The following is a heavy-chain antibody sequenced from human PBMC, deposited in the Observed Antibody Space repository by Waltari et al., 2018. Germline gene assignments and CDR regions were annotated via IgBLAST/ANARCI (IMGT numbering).Heavy chain of an antibody. CDR2: INRDGTA. CDR1: GGSVSGYF. Sequence: QAQLHQWGAGRLKPSETLSITCAVSGGSVSGYFWRWIRQSPGKRLELIGEINRDGTANYTPSLKSRVGMSVDTIKSQISLSLSSVTAADAAVYYCARVGDYHGSGRFGLDVWGRGTRVTVSS. CDR3: ARVGDYHGSGRFGLDV. D-gene: IGHD3-10*01. J-gene: IGHJ6*02. V-gene: IGHV4-34*01.